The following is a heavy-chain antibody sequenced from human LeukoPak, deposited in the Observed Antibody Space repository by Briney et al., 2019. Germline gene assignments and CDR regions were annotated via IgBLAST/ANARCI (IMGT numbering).Heavy chain of an antibody. CDR1: GYTLTSYG. D-gene: IGHD5/OR15-5a*01. CDR2: ISAYNDNT. V-gene: IGHV1-18*01. CDR3: ARDWVSLRGYYYGMDV. J-gene: IGHJ6*02. Sequence: ASVKVSCKASGYTLTSYGISWVRQAPGQGLEWMGWISAYNDNTNYTQKLQGRVTMTTDTSTSTAYMELRSLRSDDTAVYYCARDWVSLRGYYYGMDVWGQGTTVTVSS.